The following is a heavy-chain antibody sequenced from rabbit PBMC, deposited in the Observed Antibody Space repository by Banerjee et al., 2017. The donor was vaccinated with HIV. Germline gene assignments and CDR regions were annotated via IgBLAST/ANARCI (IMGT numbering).Heavy chain of an antibody. CDR3: ARDVGSKDYREYLNL. Sequence: QQQLVESGGGLVQPEGSLTLTCTASGFSFSSSYYMCWVRQAPGKGLEWIACIFISSSGISGHIYDASWAKGRFTISRTSSTTVTLQMTSLTVADTAAYFCARDVGSKDYREYLNLRGPGTLVTVS. V-gene: IGHV1S45*01. D-gene: IGHD4-2*01. CDR2: IFISSSGISGHI. CDR1: GFSFSSSYY. J-gene: IGHJ4*01.